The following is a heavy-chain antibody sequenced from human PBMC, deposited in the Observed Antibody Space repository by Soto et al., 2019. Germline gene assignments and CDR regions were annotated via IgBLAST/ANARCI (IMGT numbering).Heavy chain of an antibody. D-gene: IGHD6-19*01. Sequence: ASVKVSCKASGYTFTGYYMHWVRQAPGQGLEWMGWINPNSGGTNYAQKFQGWVTMTRDTSISTAYMELSRLRSDDTAVYYCARDLRVRQWLTRGYYMDVWGKGTTVTVSS. CDR2: INPNSGGT. CDR3: ARDLRVRQWLTRGYYMDV. V-gene: IGHV1-2*04. CDR1: GYTFTGYY. J-gene: IGHJ6*03.